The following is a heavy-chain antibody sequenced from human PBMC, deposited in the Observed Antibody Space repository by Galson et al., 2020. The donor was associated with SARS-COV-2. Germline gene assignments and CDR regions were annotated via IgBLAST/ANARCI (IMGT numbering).Heavy chain of an antibody. J-gene: IGHJ4*02. D-gene: IGHD3-22*01. Sequence: SETLSLTCTVSGGSISSSSYYWGWIRQPPGKGLEWIGSIYYSGSTYYNPSLKSRVTISVDTSKNQFSLKLSSVTAADTAVYYCARTIQYYYDSRCYYRVFYFDYWGQGTLVTVSS. V-gene: IGHV4-39*01. CDR1: GGSISSSSYY. CDR2: IYYSGST. CDR3: ARTIQYYYDSRCYYRVFYFDY.